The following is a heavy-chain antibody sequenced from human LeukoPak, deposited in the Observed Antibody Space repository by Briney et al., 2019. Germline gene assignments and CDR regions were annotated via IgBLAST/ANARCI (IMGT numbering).Heavy chain of an antibody. CDR1: GFTFSSHW. CDR2: ISIDGETT. D-gene: IGHD3-3*01. V-gene: IGHV3-74*01. J-gene: IGHJ4*02. CDR3: ARTIFGVAAYFDY. Sequence: PGGSLRLSCAASGFTFSSHWMHWVREAPGKGLVWVSHISIDGETTNYADSVKGRFTISRDNAKNSLYLEMNSLRAEDTAVYYCARTIFGVAAYFDYWGQGTLVTVSS.